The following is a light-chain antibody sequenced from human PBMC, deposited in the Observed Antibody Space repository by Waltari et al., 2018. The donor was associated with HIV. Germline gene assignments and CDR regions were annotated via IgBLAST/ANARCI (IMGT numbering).Light chain of an antibody. J-gene: IGLJ1*01. CDR3: CSYAGSREGYV. CDR1: SSDVGSYNL. V-gene: IGLV2-23*02. CDR2: EVS. Sequence: QSALTQPASVSGSPGQSITISCTGTSSDVGSYNLVSWYQQHPGKAPKLMIYEVSKRPSGVSNRFSGSKSGNTASLTISGLQAEDEADYYCCSYAGSREGYVFGTGTKVTVL.